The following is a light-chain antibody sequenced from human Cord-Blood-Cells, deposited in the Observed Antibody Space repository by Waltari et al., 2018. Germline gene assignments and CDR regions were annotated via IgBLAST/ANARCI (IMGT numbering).Light chain of an antibody. CDR2: DVS. V-gene: IGLV2-14*01. Sequence: QSALTQPASVSGSPGQSITISCTGTSSDVGGYNYVSWYQQHPGKAPKLMIYDVSNRPSGCSSRCSGSKSGNTASLTSSGLQAEDEADYYCSSYTSSSTLVFGGGTKLTVL. CDR1: SSDVGGYNY. CDR3: SSYTSSSTLV. J-gene: IGLJ2*01.